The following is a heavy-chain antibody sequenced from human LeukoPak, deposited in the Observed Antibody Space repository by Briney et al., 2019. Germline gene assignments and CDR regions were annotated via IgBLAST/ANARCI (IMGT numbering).Heavy chain of an antibody. CDR3: ASIRNRRGYSYGNHDY. J-gene: IGHJ4*02. CDR2: IYDSGST. D-gene: IGHD5-18*01. CDR1: GGSIRSSYYY. V-gene: IGHV4-39*01. Sequence: PSETLSLTCTVSGGSIRSSYYYWGWIRQPPGKGLEWIGSIYDSGSTYYNPSLKSRVTISVDTSKNQFSLKLSSVTAADTAVYYCASIRNRRGYSYGNHDYWGQGTLVTVSS.